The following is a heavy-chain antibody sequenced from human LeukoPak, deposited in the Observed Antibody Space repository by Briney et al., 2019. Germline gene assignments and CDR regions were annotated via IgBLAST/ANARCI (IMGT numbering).Heavy chain of an antibody. D-gene: IGHD4-11*01. CDR1: GYTFSNYG. CDR3: ARDTEDYRGYYYMDV. Sequence: GGSLRLSCATSGYTFSNYGMHWVRQAPGKGLEWVAVIWYDGSNKYYADSVKGRFTISRDNSKNTLYLQMNSLRAEDTAVYYCARDTEDYRGYYYMDVWGKGTTVTVSS. J-gene: IGHJ6*03. V-gene: IGHV3-33*01. CDR2: IWYDGSNK.